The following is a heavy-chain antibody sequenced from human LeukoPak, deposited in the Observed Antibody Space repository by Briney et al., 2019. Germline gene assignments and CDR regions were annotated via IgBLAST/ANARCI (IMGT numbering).Heavy chain of an antibody. CDR1: GFTFSSYA. J-gene: IGHJ4*02. V-gene: IGHV3-23*01. D-gene: IGHD3-3*01. CDR2: ISGSDGST. Sequence: GGSLRLSCAASGFTFSSYAMSWVRQAPGKGLEWVSGISGSDGSTNYADSVKGRFTISRENSKNTLYLQMNSLRAEDTAVYYCATSDDFWSGFSDYWGQGTLVTVSS. CDR3: ATSDDFWSGFSDY.